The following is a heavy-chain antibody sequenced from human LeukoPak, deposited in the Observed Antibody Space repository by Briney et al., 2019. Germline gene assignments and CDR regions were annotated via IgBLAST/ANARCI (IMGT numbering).Heavy chain of an antibody. CDR2: ISGGST. J-gene: IGHJ3*02. CDR1: GFTFSSYA. Sequence: PGGSLRLSCAVSGFTFSSYAMNWVRQAPGKGLEWVSSISGGSTYYADSVKGRFTISRDNSKNTLYLQMNSLRAEDTAVYYCAKEQGWAAAHAFDIWGQGTMVTVSS. D-gene: IGHD2-2*01. CDR3: AKEQGWAAAHAFDI. V-gene: IGHV3-23*01.